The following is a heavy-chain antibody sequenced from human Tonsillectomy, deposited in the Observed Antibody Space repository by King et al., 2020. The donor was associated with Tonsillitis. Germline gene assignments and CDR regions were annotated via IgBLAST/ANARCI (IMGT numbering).Heavy chain of an antibody. V-gene: IGHV4-30-4*01. CDR3: ARAFGDTSGYYNVYYYYGLDV. D-gene: IGHD3-22*01. CDR1: GGSISSGDYY. J-gene: IGHJ6*02. CDR2: IYYSGRT. Sequence: VQLQESGPGLVKASQTLSLTCTVSGGSISSGDYYWSWIRQPPGKGLEWIGYIYYSGRTYYNPSLKSRVTISVDTSKSQFSLKLSSVSAADTAVYYCARAFGDTSGYYNVYYYYGLDVWGLGTTVTVSS.